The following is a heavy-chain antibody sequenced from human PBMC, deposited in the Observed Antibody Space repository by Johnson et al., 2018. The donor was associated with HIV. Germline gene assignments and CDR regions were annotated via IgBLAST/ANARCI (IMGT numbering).Heavy chain of an antibody. D-gene: IGHD3-16*01. J-gene: IGHJ3*02. V-gene: IGHV3-30*14. CDR3: ARGGAHDDFDI. Sequence: VQLVESGGGVVQPGRSLRLSCAASGFTFSSYAMHWVRQAPGKGLEWVAVISFDGSYKYYADSVKGRFTISRDNSKNTLYLQMNSLRGGDTAVYYCARGGAHDDFDIWGQGTMVTVSS. CDR2: ISFDGSYK. CDR1: GFTFSSYA.